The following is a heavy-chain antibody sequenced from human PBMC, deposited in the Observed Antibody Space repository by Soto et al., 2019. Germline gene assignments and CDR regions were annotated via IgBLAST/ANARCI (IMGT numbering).Heavy chain of an antibody. V-gene: IGHV1-18*01. D-gene: IGHD3-16*01. CDR1: GYTFTNFG. J-gene: IGHJ4*02. Sequence: QVQLVQSGAEVKKPGASVKVSCKASGYTFTNFGISWVRQAPGQGLEWMGWISAYNGNTNCAQNCQGRVTMTTDTSTRTASMELRWLRSGDTGVYYCAGGGTPLDYWGRGTLVTVSS. CDR2: ISAYNGNT. CDR3: AGGGTPLDY.